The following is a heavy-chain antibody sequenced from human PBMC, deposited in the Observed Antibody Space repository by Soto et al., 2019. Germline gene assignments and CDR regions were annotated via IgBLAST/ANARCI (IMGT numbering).Heavy chain of an antibody. CDR2: INHSGST. Sequence: QVQLQQWGAGLLKPSETLSLTCAVYGGSFSGYYWSWIRQPPGKGLEWIGEINHSGSTNYNPPLKSRVTISVDTSKNQFSLKLSSVTAADTAVYYCARGKRAMVRGGTFDYWGQGTLVTVSS. V-gene: IGHV4-34*01. CDR1: GGSFSGYY. J-gene: IGHJ4*02. D-gene: IGHD3-10*01. CDR3: ARGKRAMVRGGTFDY.